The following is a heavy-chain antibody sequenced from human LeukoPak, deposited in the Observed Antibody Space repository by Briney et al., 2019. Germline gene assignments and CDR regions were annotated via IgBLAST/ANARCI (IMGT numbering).Heavy chain of an antibody. Sequence: SSETLSLTCAVSGGSISSGDYSWSWIRQPPGKGLEWIGYIYHSGSTYYNPSLKSRVTISVDRSKNQFSLKLSSVTAADTAVYYCARARGYSYGHIPFDYWGQGTLVTVSS. CDR1: GGSISSGDYS. CDR2: IYHSGST. D-gene: IGHD5-18*01. V-gene: IGHV4-30-2*01. CDR3: ARARGYSYGHIPFDY. J-gene: IGHJ4*02.